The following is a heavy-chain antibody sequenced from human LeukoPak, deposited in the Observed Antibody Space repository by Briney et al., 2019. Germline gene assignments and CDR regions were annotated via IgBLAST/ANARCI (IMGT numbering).Heavy chain of an antibody. CDR1: GGSISSYY. Sequence: PSETLSLTCTVSGGSISSYYWSWIRQPPGKGLEWIGNIYYSGSTNYNPSLRGRVTISSDTSKNQFSLKLSSVTAADTAVYYCARADDYGDYFDYWGQGTLVTVSS. CDR2: IYYSGST. CDR3: ARADDYGDYFDY. J-gene: IGHJ4*02. D-gene: IGHD4-17*01. V-gene: IGHV4-59*12.